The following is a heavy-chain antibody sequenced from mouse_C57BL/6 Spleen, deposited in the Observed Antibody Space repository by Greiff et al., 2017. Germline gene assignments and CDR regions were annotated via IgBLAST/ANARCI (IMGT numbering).Heavy chain of an antibody. D-gene: IGHD4-1*01. CDR2: IHPNSGST. V-gene: IGHV1-64*01. Sequence: QVQLKQPGAELVKPGASVKLSCKASGYTFTSYWMHWVKQRPGQGLEWIGMIHPNSGSTNYNEKVKSKATLTVATSSSTAYMQLSSLTSEDAAVYYCARPGKGAWFAYWGQGTLVTVSA. CDR1: GYTFTSYW. CDR3: ARPGKGAWFAY. J-gene: IGHJ3*01.